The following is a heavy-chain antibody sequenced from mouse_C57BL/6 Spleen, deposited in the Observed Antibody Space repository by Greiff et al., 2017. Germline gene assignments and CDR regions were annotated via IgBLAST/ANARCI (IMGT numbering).Heavy chain of an antibody. J-gene: IGHJ2*01. CDR1: GYTFTSYW. Sequence: VQLQQPGTELVKPGASVKLSCKASGYTFTSYWMHWVKQRPGQGLEWIGNINPSNGGTNYNEKFKGKATLTVDKSSSTAYMQLSSLTSEDSAVYYCARNGAYGPYYFDYWGQGTTLTVSS. D-gene: IGHD1-1*01. CDR3: ARNGAYGPYYFDY. V-gene: IGHV1-53*01. CDR2: INPSNGGT.